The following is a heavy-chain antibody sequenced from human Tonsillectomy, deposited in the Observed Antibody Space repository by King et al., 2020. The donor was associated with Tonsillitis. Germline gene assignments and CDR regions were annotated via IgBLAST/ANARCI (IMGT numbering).Heavy chain of an antibody. Sequence: VQLVESGGGLVQPGGSLRLSCAASGFTFSNYDMHWVRQATGKGLEWGSVIRTAGDTYYPDSVKGRFTISRENAKNSFYLQMSSLRAGDTAVYYCARGVVPSANNNYYFYMDVWGKGTPVTVSS. CDR1: GFTFSNYD. J-gene: IGHJ6*03. CDR2: IRTAGDT. CDR3: ARGVVPSANNNYYFYMDV. V-gene: IGHV3-13*01. D-gene: IGHD2-2*01.